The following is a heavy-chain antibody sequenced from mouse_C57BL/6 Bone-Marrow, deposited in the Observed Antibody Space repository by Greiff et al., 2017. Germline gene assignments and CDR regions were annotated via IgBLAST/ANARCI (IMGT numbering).Heavy chain of an antibody. CDR3: TSYYGGG. Sequence: EVQLKESGAELVRPGASVKLSCTASGFNIKDDYMHWVKQRPEQGLEWIGWIDPENGDTEYASKFQGKATITADTSSNTAYLQLSSLTSEDTAVYYCTSYYGGGWGQGTTLTVSS. J-gene: IGHJ2*01. CDR2: IDPENGDT. D-gene: IGHD1-1*01. V-gene: IGHV14-4*01. CDR1: GFNIKDDY.